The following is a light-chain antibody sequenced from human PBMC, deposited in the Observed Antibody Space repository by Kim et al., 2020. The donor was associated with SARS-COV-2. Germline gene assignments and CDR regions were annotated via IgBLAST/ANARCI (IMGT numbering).Light chain of an antibody. CDR2: GAS. CDR1: QSISTN. J-gene: IGKJ4*01. CDR3: QQYNSWPLT. Sequence: VSPGERATLSCRAGQSISTNLAWYQQKPGQAPRLLIFGASTRATGIPARFSGSGSGTEFTLTITRLQSEDFAVYYCQQYNSWPLTFGGGTKVDIK. V-gene: IGKV3-15*01.